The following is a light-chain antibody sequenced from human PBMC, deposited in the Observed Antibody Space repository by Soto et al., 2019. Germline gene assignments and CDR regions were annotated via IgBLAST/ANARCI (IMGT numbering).Light chain of an antibody. CDR1: QSVSSN. J-gene: IGKJ5*01. Sequence: EIVMPQSPATLSVSPGERATLSCRASQSVSSNLAWYQHKPCQAPRLLIYGASTRATGIPARFSGSGSGTEFTLTISSLQSEDFAVYYCQQYNNWLPRTFGQGARLEI. CDR2: GAS. V-gene: IGKV3-15*01. CDR3: QQYNNWLPRT.